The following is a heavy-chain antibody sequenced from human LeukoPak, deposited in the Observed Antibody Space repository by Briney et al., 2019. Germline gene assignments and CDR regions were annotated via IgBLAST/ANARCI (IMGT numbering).Heavy chain of an antibody. J-gene: IGHJ4*02. CDR3: ESQTITIVRGVIIRPEYYFDY. CDR2: INPNSGGT. D-gene: IGHD3-10*01. V-gene: IGHV1-2*02. Sequence: ASVKVSCKASGYTFTGYYMHWVRQATGQGLEWMGWINPNSGGTNYAQKFQCRVTMTSDTSISTAYMELSRLRSDDTADYSCESQTITIVRGVIIRPEYYFDYWGQGTLVTVSS. CDR1: GYTFTGYY.